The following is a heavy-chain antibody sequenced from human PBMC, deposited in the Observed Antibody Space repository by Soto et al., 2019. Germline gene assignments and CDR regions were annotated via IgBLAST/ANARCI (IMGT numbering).Heavy chain of an antibody. CDR1: GFSFSSYW. D-gene: IGHD6-13*01. J-gene: IGHJ6*02. CDR3: ARDPVSSSWYPGVYYYYGMDV. Sequence: GGSLSLSCAASGFSFSSYWMHWVRQAPGKGLVWVSRINSDGSSTSYADSVKGRFTISRDNAKNTLYLQMNSLRAEDTAVYYCARDPVSSSWYPGVYYYYGMDVWGQGTTVTAP. V-gene: IGHV3-74*01. CDR2: INSDGSST.